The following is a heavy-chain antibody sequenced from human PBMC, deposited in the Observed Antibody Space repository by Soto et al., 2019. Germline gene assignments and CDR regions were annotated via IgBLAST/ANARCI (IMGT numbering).Heavy chain of an antibody. CDR1: GGSISSYY. J-gene: IGHJ6*02. CDR2: IYYSGRT. V-gene: IGHV4-59*01. D-gene: IGHD6-19*01. CDR3: ARDRQAVAGNYYYYGLDV. Sequence: SETLSLTCTVSGGSISSYYWSWIRQPPGKGLEWIGYIYYSGRTNYNPSLKSRVTLSVDTSNSRFSLKLSSVTAADTAVYYCARDRQAVAGNYYYYGLDVWGQGTTVTVS.